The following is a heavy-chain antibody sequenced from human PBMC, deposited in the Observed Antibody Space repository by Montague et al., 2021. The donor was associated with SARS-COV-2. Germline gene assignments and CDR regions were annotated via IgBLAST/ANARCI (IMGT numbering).Heavy chain of an antibody. Sequence: SETLSLTCAVYGGSFSGYYWSWIRQPPEKGLEWIGEINQSGRTNNNPSLKSRVIISVDTSKNQFSLKLSSVTAADTAIYYCVRYHRDCRGGDCYAVDCWGQGTLVSVSS. CDR1: GGSFSGYY. D-gene: IGHD2-21*02. V-gene: IGHV4-34*10. J-gene: IGHJ4*02. CDR3: VRYHRDCRGGDCYAVDC. CDR2: INQSGRT.